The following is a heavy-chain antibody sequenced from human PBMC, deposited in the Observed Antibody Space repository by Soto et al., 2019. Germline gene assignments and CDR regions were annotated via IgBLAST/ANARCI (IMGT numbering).Heavy chain of an antibody. CDR1: GFTFSSYG. CDR3: ARSGGYSGYDYNGMDV. D-gene: IGHD5-12*01. CDR2: IWYDGSNK. Sequence: SLRLSCAASGFTFSSYGMHWVRQAPGKGLEWVAVIWYDGSNKYYADSVKGRFTISRDNSKNTLYLQMNSLRAEDTAVYYCARSGGYSGYDYNGMDVWGQGTTVTV. J-gene: IGHJ6*02. V-gene: IGHV3-33*01.